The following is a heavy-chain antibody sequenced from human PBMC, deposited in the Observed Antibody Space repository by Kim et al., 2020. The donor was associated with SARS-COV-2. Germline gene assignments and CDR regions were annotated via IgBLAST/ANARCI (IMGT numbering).Heavy chain of an antibody. D-gene: IGHD3-9*01. CDR3: ARELILTGTIYYYYGMDV. V-gene: IGHV4-61*01. CDR1: GGSVSSGSYY. CDR2: IYYSGST. Sequence: SETLSLTCTVSGGSVSSGSYYWSWIRQPPGKGLEWIGYIYYSGSTNYNPSLKSRVTISVDTSKNQFSLKLSSVTAADTAVYYCARELILTGTIYYYYGMDVWGQGTTVTVSS. J-gene: IGHJ6*02.